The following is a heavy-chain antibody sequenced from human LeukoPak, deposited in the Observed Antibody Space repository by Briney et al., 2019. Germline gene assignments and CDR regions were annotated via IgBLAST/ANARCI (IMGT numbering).Heavy chain of an antibody. Sequence: GASVKVSCKASGGTFSSYAISWVRQAPGQGLEWMGGIIPIFGTANYAQKFQGRVTITADESTSTAYMELSSLRSEDTAVYYCARDAQATTIFGVVLSYGMDVWGQGTTVTVSS. D-gene: IGHD3-3*01. J-gene: IGHJ6*02. V-gene: IGHV1-69*13. CDR2: IIPIFGTA. CDR1: GGTFSSYA. CDR3: ARDAQATTIFGVVLSYGMDV.